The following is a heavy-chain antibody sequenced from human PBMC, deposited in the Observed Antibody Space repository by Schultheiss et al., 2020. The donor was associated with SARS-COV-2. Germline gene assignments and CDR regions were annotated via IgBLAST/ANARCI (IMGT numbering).Heavy chain of an antibody. V-gene: IGHV4-59*01. J-gene: IGHJ4*02. Sequence: SETLSLTCTVSGGSISSYYWSWIRQPPGKGLEWIGYIYYSGSTNYNPSLKSRVTISVDTSKNQFSLKLSSVTAADTAVYYCARGGKRSGFDYWGQGTLVTVPQ. CDR3: ARGGKRSGFDY. CDR2: IYYSGST. D-gene: IGHD3-16*01. CDR1: GGSISSYY.